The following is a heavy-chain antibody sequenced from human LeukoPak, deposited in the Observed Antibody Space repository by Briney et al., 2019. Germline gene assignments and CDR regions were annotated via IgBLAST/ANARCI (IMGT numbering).Heavy chain of an antibody. J-gene: IGHJ4*02. CDR1: GFTFSSYA. CDR2: ISGSGGST. Sequence: GGSLRLSCAASGFTFSSYAMSWVRQAPGKGLEWVSAISGSGGSTYYADSVKGRFTISRDNSKNTLYLQMNSLRAEDTAVYYCAKDQGGYYDSSGYYCFDYWGQGTLVTVSS. D-gene: IGHD3-22*01. CDR3: AKDQGGYYDSSGYYCFDY. V-gene: IGHV3-23*01.